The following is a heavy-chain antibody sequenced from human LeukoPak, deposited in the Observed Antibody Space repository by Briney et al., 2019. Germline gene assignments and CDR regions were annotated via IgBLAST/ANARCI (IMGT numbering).Heavy chain of an antibody. CDR2: ISSSGSTI. J-gene: IGHJ4*02. CDR1: GFTFSSYE. V-gene: IGHV3-48*03. Sequence: GGSLRLSCAASGFTFSSYEMNWVRQAPGKGLEWVSYISSSGSTIYYADSVKGRFTISRDNSNNKLYLQMNSLRVEDTAVYFCVKDKDNLWGSPYFFDNWGQGTLVSVSS. D-gene: IGHD3-16*01. CDR3: VKDKDNLWGSPYFFDN.